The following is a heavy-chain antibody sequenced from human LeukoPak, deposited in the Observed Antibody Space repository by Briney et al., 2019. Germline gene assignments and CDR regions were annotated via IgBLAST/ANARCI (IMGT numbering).Heavy chain of an antibody. CDR3: ARTYYDFWSGQGFDP. CDR1: GGSISSYY. Sequence: PSETLSLTCTVSGGSISSYYWRWIRQPAGKGLEWIGYIYYSGSTNYNPSLKSRVTISVDTSKNQFSLKLSSVTAADTAVYYCARTYYDFWSGQGFDPWGQGTLVSVSS. CDR2: IYYSGST. J-gene: IGHJ5*02. D-gene: IGHD3-3*01. V-gene: IGHV4-59*01.